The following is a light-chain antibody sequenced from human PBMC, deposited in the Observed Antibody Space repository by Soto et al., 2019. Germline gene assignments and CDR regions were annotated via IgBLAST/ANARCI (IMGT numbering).Light chain of an antibody. V-gene: IGKV1-5*03. CDR3: QQSYSTPPWT. CDR1: QSISSW. CDR2: KAS. J-gene: IGKJ1*01. Sequence: DIQMTQSPSTLSASVGDRVTITCRASQSISSWLAWYQQKPGKAPKLLIYKASSLESGVPPRFSGSGSGTDFTLTISSLQPEDFATYFCQQSYSTPPWTFGQGTRWIS.